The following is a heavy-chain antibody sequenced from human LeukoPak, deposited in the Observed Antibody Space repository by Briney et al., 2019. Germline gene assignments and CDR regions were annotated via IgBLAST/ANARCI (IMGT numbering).Heavy chain of an antibody. V-gene: IGHV1-2*02. Sequence: ASVKVSCKASGYTFTGYYMHWVRQAPGQGLEWMGWINPNSGGTNYAQKFQGRVTMTRDTSISTAYMELSRLRSDDTAVYYCARVGRSWPDKRTKHYYYYYMDVWGKGTTVTVSS. CDR1: GYTFTGYY. CDR2: INPNSGGT. CDR3: ARVGRSWPDKRTKHYYYYYMDV. J-gene: IGHJ6*03. D-gene: IGHD1-1*01.